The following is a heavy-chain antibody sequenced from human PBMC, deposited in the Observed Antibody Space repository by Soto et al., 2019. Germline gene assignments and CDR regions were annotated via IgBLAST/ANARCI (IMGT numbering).Heavy chain of an antibody. Sequence: PGGSLRLSCAASGFTFSNAWMSWVRQAPGKGLEWVGRIKSKTDGGTTDYAAPVKGRFTISRDDSKNTLYLQMNSLKTEGTAVYYCTTAIRSYYYYGMDVWGQGTTVTVSS. CDR3: TTAIRSYYYYGMDV. J-gene: IGHJ6*02. V-gene: IGHV3-15*01. CDR1: GFTFSNAW. CDR2: IKSKTDGGTT.